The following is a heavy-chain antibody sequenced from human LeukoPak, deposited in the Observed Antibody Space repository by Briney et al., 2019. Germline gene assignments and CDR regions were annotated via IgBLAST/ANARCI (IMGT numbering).Heavy chain of an antibody. Sequence: SETLSLTCTVSGGSISGYYWSWIRQPPGKGLEWIGYIYTSGNTNYNPSLKSRVTMSVDTSKNQFSLKLSSVTAADTAVYYCARLDISGHPEYWGQGTLLTVSS. CDR1: GGSISGYY. J-gene: IGHJ4*02. D-gene: IGHD3-22*01. V-gene: IGHV4-4*09. CDR2: IYTSGNT. CDR3: ARLDISGHPEY.